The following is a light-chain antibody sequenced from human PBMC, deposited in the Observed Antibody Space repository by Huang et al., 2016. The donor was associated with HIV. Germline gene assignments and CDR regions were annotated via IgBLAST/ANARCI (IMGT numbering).Light chain of an antibody. CDR2: GAS. Sequence: EIMLTQSPGTLSLSPGERATLSCRASQSVSGTYLAWYQQKPGQAPRLLISGASTRATGIPDRFSGSGSGTDFTLTISRLEPEDFAVYYCQQYGNSLLTFGGGTKVEI. V-gene: IGKV3-20*01. CDR3: QQYGNSLLT. CDR1: QSVSGTY. J-gene: IGKJ4*01.